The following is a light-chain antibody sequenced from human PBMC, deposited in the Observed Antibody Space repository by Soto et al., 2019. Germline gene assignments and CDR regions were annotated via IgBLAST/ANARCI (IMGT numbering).Light chain of an antibody. CDR3: CSYAGSYTYV. J-gene: IGLJ1*01. Sequence: QSALTQPRSVSGSPGQSVTISCTGTSSDVGGHNYVSWYQQYPGKAPKLMISSVTKRPSGVPDRFSGSKSGNTASLTISGLQAEDEADYYCCSYAGSYTYVFGTGIKVTVL. CDR2: SVT. CDR1: SSDVGGHNY. V-gene: IGLV2-11*01.